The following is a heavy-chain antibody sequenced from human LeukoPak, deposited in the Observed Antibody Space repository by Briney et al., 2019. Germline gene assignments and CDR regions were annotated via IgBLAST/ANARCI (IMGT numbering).Heavy chain of an antibody. Sequence: SQTLSLTCTVSGGSISSGSYYWSWIRQPAGKGLEWIGRIYTSGSTNYNPSLKSRVTISVDTSKNQFSLKLSSVTAADTAVYYCAREVVEMAIIGGVGYWGQGTLVTVSS. D-gene: IGHD5-24*01. CDR2: IYTSGST. J-gene: IGHJ4*02. V-gene: IGHV4-61*02. CDR1: GGSISSGSYY. CDR3: AREVVEMAIIGGVGY.